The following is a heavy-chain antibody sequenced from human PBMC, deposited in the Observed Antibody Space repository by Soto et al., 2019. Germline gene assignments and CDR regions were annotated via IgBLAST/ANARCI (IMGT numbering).Heavy chain of an antibody. CDR3: AREIVGATTAPPVY. J-gene: IGHJ4*02. Sequence: ISKQPGKGLEWIGYVYYTGSTYSNPSLKSRVTISVDTSKNQFSLKLSSVTAADTAVYYCAREIVGATTAPPVYWGQGILVTV. CDR2: VYYTGST. D-gene: IGHD1-26*01. V-gene: IGHV4-30-4*06.